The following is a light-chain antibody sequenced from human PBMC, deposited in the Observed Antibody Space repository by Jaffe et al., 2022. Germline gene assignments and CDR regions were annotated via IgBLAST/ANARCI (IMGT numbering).Light chain of an antibody. CDR3: QQYYNIPFT. Sequence: DIVMTQSPDSLAVSLGERATINCKSSQSVLYTSNNQNHLAWYQQRPGQPPKLLVHGASTRESGVPDRFSGSGSGTNFTLAISSLQAEDVAIYYCQQYYNIPFTFGPGTQVDIK. CDR2: GAS. J-gene: IGKJ3*01. V-gene: IGKV4-1*01. CDR1: QSVLYTSNNQNH.